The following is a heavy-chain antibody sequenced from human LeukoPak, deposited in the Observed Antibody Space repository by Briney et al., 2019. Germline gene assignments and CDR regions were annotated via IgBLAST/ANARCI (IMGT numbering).Heavy chain of an antibody. CDR2: ASHDEVGK. J-gene: IGHJ4*02. CDR3: AKQLGYCSDGSCYFPY. Sequence: GGSLRLSCVGSGFTFSDYAIHWVRQAPGKGLEWVAVASHDEVGKQFADSVKGRFTLSRDNSRDSVHLQMNSLRAEDTAVYYCAKQLGYCSDGSCYFPYWGQGTLVTVSS. V-gene: IGHV3-30*18. D-gene: IGHD2-15*01. CDR1: GFTFSDYA.